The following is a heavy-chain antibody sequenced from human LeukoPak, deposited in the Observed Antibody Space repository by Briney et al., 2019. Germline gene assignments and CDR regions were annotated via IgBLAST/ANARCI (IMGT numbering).Heavy chain of an antibody. V-gene: IGHV4-38-2*02. D-gene: IGHD3-10*01. J-gene: IGHJ5*02. Sequence: SETLSLTCTVSGYSISSGYYWGWIRQPPGKGLEWIGSIYHSGSTYYNPSLKSRVTISVDTSKNQFSLKLSSVTAADTAVYYCARGGSVLWFGELSHWFDPWGQGTLVTVSS. CDR3: ARGGSVLWFGELSHWFDP. CDR1: GYSISSGYY. CDR2: IYHSGST.